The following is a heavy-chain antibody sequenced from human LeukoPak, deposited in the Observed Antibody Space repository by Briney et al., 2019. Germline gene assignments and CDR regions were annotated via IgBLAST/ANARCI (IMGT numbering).Heavy chain of an antibody. J-gene: IGHJ4*02. D-gene: IGHD6-13*01. CDR2: TYYRSKWYC. V-gene: IGHV6-1*01. CDR3: ARDSGYSGSWSFDH. CDR1: GDSVSRSGPG. Sequence: SQTLSLTCAISGDSVSRSGPGWNWIRQSPSRGLEWLGRTYYRSKWYCDYGSSLKSRITINPETSKNQFSLQLSSVTPEDTAVYYCARDSGYSGSWSFDHWGQGILVTVSS.